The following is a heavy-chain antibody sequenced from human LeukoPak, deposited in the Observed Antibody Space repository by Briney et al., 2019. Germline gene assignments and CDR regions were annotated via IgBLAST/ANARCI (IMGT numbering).Heavy chain of an antibody. V-gene: IGHV4-59*08. J-gene: IGHJ5*02. CDR2: IYYSGST. D-gene: IGHD3-16*01. CDR1: GGSISSYY. CDR3: ARTAYASIYNWFDP. Sequence: KASETLSLTCTVSGGSISSYYWSWIRQPPGKGLEWIGYIYYSGSTNYNPSLKSRVTISVDTSKNQFSLKLSSVTAADTAVYYCARTAYASIYNWFDPWGQGTLVTVSS.